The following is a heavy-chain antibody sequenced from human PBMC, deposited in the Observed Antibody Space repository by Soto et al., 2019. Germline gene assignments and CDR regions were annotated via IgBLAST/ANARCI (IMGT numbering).Heavy chain of an antibody. Sequence: VQVLESGGGVVQAGGSLRLSCAASGFILSSSAMSWVRQAPGKGLEWIGRIYTSGSTNYNPSLKSRVTMSVDTSKNQFSLKLSSVTAADTAVYYCAREAGQQLVQAWYYGMDVWGQGTTVTVSS. CDR2: IYTSGST. D-gene: IGHD6-13*01. J-gene: IGHJ6*02. CDR3: AREAGQQLVQAWYYGMDV. V-gene: IGHV4-4*07. CDR1: GFILSSSA.